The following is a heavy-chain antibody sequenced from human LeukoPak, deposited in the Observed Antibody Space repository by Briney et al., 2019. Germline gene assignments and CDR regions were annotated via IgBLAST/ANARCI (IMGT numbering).Heavy chain of an antibody. J-gene: IGHJ4*02. D-gene: IGHD2-2*01. CDR3: AKSAGYCSSPSCEIDY. CDR1: GFRFSIYA. V-gene: IGHV3-23*01. CDR2: INRSGDST. Sequence: GGSLRLSCVASGFRFSIYAMSWVRQAPGRGLEWFSGINRSGDSTYYAGPVKGRFTISRDNSKNTLYLQMNSLRAEDTAVYYCAKSAGYCSSPSCEIDYWGQGTLVTVSS.